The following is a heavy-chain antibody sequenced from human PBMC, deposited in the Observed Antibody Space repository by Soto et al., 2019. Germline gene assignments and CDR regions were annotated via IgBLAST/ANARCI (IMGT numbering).Heavy chain of an antibody. V-gene: IGHV1-2*02. J-gene: IGHJ3*02. Sequence: ASVKVSCKASGYTLTGCYMHWVRQAPGQGLEWMGWINPDSGDRRYAQKFQGRVTMTRDTSMSTVYMELSRVRSDDTAMYYCARSEEWELLRGAFDIWGQGTMVTVSS. CDR1: GYTLTGCY. CDR3: ARSEEWELLRGAFDI. CDR2: INPDSGDR. D-gene: IGHD2-15*01.